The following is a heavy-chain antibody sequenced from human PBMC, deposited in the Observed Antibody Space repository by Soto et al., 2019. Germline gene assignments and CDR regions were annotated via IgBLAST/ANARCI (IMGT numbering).Heavy chain of an antibody. J-gene: IGHJ4*02. D-gene: IGHD1-1*01. CDR2: INPNSGGT. CDR1: GYTFSVYY. CDR3: AREPATAKPEGVDF. V-gene: IGHV1-2*02. Sequence: ASVKVSCKASGYTFSVYYIHCVLQSPGQGLEWMGWINPNSGGTKYAPKFQGGVTMTRDTSITTAYMELSRLRSGDTAVYYCAREPATAKPEGVDFWGQGTLVTVSS.